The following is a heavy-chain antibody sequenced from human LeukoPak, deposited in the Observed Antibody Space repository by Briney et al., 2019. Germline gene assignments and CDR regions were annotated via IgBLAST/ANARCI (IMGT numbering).Heavy chain of an antibody. V-gene: IGHV3-30*02. J-gene: IGHJ6*03. Sequence: PGGSLRLSCAASGFTFSSYGMHWVRQAPGKGLEWVAFIRYDGSNKYYADSVKGRFTISRDNSKNTLFLQMNSLRADDTAVYYCARPFLAGGYYMDVWGKGTTVSVSS. CDR1: GFTFSSYG. CDR2: IRYDGSNK. CDR3: ARPFLAGGYYMDV. D-gene: IGHD2/OR15-2a*01.